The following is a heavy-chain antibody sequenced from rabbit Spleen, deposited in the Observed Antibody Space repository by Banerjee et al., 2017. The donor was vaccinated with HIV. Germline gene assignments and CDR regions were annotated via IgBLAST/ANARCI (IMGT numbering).Heavy chain of an antibody. D-gene: IGHD8-1*01. CDR2: IDTGSSGFT. Sequence: QEQLVESGGGLVQPEGSLTLTCTASGFAFNSVYDMCWVRQAPGKGLEWIACIDTGSSGFTYFASWAKGRFTISKTSSTTVTLQVTSLTAADTATYFCARDSGTSFSSYGMDLWGPGTLVTVS. J-gene: IGHJ6*01. CDR3: ARDSGTSFSSYGMDL. V-gene: IGHV1S45*01. CDR1: GFAFNSVYD.